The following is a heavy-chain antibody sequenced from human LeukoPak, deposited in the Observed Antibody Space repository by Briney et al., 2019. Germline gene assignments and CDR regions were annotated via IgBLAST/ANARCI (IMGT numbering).Heavy chain of an antibody. J-gene: IGHJ4*02. D-gene: IGHD3-22*01. V-gene: IGHV3-53*01. CDR2: IYSGGST. CDR3: ARGVGYYDSSGYPIQVH. CDR1: GFTVSSNY. Sequence: GGSLRLSCAASGFTVSSNYMSWVRQAPGKGLEWVSVIYSGGSTYYADSVKGRFTISRDNSKNTLYLQMNSLRAEDTAVYYCARGVGYYDSSGYPIQVHWGQGTLVTVSS.